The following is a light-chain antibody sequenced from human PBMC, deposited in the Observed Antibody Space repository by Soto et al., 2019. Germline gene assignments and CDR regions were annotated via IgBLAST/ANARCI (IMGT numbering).Light chain of an antibody. J-gene: IGKJ3*01. CDR3: QQYDNLPLA. Sequence: DIQMTQSPSSLSASVGDRVTITCQASQDISNYLNWYQQKPGTAPKLLIYDASNLETGGTSRFSGSGSGTDFTFIIGSLQPEDIATYYCQQYDNLPLAVGPGTKVDIK. CDR2: DAS. V-gene: IGKV1-33*01. CDR1: QDISNY.